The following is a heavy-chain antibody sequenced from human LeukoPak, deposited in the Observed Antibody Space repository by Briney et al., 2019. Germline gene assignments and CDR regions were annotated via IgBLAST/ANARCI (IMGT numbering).Heavy chain of an antibody. Sequence: GGSLRLSCAASGFRFNTYWMSWVRQAPGKGLEWGANIKQDGNEKYYADSVKGRFTISRDNSKNTLYLQMGSLRAEDMAVYYCARGPNCGGDCATWHQIYYYYMDVWGKGTTVTVSS. V-gene: IGHV3-7*01. CDR1: GFRFNTYW. J-gene: IGHJ6*03. D-gene: IGHD2-21*02. CDR2: IKQDGNEK. CDR3: ARGPNCGGDCATWHQIYYYYMDV.